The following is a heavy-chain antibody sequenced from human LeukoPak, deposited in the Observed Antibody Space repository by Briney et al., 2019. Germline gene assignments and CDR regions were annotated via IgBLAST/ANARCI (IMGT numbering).Heavy chain of an antibody. CDR1: GFTFNRYN. CDR3: ARGALTMLRGVTPPDY. Sequence: PGGSLRLSCAASGFTFNRYNMNWVRQAPGTGLDLVSSISPSPGDIHYADSVKGRFTISRDNAKNSLYLQINSLRAEDTAVYYCARGALTMLRGVTPPDYWGQGTLVTVSS. J-gene: IGHJ4*02. V-gene: IGHV3-21*01. CDR2: ISPSPGDI. D-gene: IGHD3-10*01.